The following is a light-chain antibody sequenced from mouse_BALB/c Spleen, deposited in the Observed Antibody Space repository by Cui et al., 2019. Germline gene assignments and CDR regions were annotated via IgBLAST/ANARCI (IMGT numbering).Light chain of an antibody. V-gene: IGKV4-57*01. CDR1: SSVSY. Sequence: QIILTHSPAIMSASPGEKVTITCSASSSVSYMHWFQQKPGTYPKLWIYSTSNLASGVPARFSGSGSGTSYSLTISRMEAEDAATYYCQQRSSYPFTFGSGTKLEIK. CDR3: QQRSSYPFT. CDR2: STS. J-gene: IGKJ4*01.